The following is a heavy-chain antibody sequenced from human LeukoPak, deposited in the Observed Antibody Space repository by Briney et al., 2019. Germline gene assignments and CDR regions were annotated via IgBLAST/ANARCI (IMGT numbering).Heavy chain of an antibody. V-gene: IGHV3-48*01. CDR3: ARDRCTNGVCYTFAY. CDR1: GFTFSSYS. Sequence: GGSLRLSCAASGFTFSSYSMSWVRQAPGKGLEWVSYISSSSSTISYPDSVKGRFTISRDNAKNSLYLQMNNLRAEDTAVYYCARDRCTNGVCYTFAYWGQGTPVTVSS. D-gene: IGHD2-8*01. CDR2: ISSSSSTI. J-gene: IGHJ4*02.